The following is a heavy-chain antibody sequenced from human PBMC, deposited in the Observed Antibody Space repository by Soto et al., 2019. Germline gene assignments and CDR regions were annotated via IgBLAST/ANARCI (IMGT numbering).Heavy chain of an antibody. D-gene: IGHD6-13*01. V-gene: IGHV3-21*01. CDR3: ARVWDPSTIATAFDV. CDR1: GFTFSSHD. J-gene: IGHJ6*02. Sequence: GGSLRLSCAASGFTFSSHDMNWVRQAPGKGLEWVSSISSSSSYIYYADSVKGRFTISRDNAKNLLYLQMSSLRAEDTAVYYCARVWDPSTIATAFDVWGQGTPVTVS. CDR2: ISSSSSYI.